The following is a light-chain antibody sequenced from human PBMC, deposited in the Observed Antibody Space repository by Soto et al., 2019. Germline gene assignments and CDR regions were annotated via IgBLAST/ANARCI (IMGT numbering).Light chain of an antibody. CDR2: WAS. Sequence: DIVMTQSPDSLAVSLGERATINCKSSQSVLSSSNNRNYLAWYQQKSGQPPKLLIYWASTRESGVPDRFSGSGSGTDFTLTISSLQAEDVAAYYCQHYYSIPWTFGQGTRVENK. CDR3: QHYYSIPWT. V-gene: IGKV4-1*01. CDR1: QSVLSSSNNRNY. J-gene: IGKJ1*01.